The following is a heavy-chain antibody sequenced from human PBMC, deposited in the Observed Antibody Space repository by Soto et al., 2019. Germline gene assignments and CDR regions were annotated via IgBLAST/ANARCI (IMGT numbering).Heavy chain of an antibody. CDR1: GFTFSSYG. J-gene: IGHJ6*03. D-gene: IGHD5-18*01. Sequence: QVQLVESGGGVVQPGRSLRLSCAASGFTFSSYGMHWVRQAPGKGLEWVAVISYEGSNKYYADSVKGRFTISRDNSKDAPYLLMDSLRAEDTAVYYCARGADTAIVYYYVDVWGKGTTVTVS. CDR3: ARGADTAIVYYYVDV. V-gene: IGHV3-33*01. CDR2: ISYEGSNK.